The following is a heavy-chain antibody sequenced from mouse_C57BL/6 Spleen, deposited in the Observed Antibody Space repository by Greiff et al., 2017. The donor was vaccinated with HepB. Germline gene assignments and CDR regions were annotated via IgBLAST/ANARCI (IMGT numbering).Heavy chain of an antibody. Sequence: EVKVVESGPELVKPGASVKIPCKASGYTFTDYNMDWVKQSHGKSLEWIGDINPNNGGTIYNQKFKGKATLTVDKSSSTAYMELRSLTSEDTAVYYCARRDDYVFAYWGQGTLVTVAA. D-gene: IGHD2-4*01. V-gene: IGHV1-18*01. CDR1: GYTFTDYN. CDR3: ARRDDYVFAY. J-gene: IGHJ3*01. CDR2: INPNNGGT.